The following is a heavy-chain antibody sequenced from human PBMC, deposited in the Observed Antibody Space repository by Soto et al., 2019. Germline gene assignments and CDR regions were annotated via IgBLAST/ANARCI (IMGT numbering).Heavy chain of an antibody. CDR2: INHSGST. Sequence: SETLSLTCAVYGGSFSGYYWSWIRQPPGKGLEWIGEINHSGSTNYNPSLKSRVTMSVDTSKNQFSLKLISVTAADTAVYYCARHFVAVVIKGWGYWGQGTLVTVSS. J-gene: IGHJ4*02. V-gene: IGHV4-34*01. D-gene: IGHD3-22*01. CDR3: ARHFVAVVIKGWGY. CDR1: GGSFSGYY.